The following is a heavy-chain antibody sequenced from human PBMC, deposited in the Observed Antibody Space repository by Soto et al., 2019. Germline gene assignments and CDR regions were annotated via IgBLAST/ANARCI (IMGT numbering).Heavy chain of an antibody. Sequence: ASVKVSFKASGYTFTSYGISWVRQAPGQGLEWMGWISAYNGNTNYAQKLQGRVTMTTDTSTSTAYMELRSLRSDDTAVYYCAGVRGQYYYYYYMDVWGKGTTVTGSS. CDR3: AGVRGQYYYYYYMDV. CDR2: ISAYNGNT. V-gene: IGHV1-18*01. D-gene: IGHD3-3*01. J-gene: IGHJ6*03. CDR1: GYTFTSYG.